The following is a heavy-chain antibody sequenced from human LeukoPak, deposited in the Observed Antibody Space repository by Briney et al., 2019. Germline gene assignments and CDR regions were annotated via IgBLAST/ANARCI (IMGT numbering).Heavy chain of an antibody. CDR3: ARGLGYYDSSGAFDI. V-gene: IGHV4-59*01. CDR2: IYYSGST. J-gene: IGHJ3*02. CDR1: GGSISSYY. Sequence: SETLSLTCTVSGGSISSYYWSWIRQPPGKGLEWIGYIYYSGSTNYNPSLKSRVTISVDTSKNQFSLKLSSVTAADTAVYYCARGLGYYDSSGAFDIWGQGKMVTVSS. D-gene: IGHD3-22*01.